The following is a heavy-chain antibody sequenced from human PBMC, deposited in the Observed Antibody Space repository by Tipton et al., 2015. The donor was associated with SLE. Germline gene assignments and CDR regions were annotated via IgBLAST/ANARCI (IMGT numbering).Heavy chain of an antibody. CDR2: IYYSGST. V-gene: IGHV4-30-4*01. CDR1: GGSISSGDYY. J-gene: IGHJ4*02. CDR3: AREGNGQQLGY. D-gene: IGHD6-13*01. Sequence: TLSLTCTVSGGSISSGDYYWSWIRQPPGKGLEWIGYIYYSGSTYYNPSLKSRVTISVDTSKNQFSLKLSSVTAADTAVYYCAREGNGQQLGYWGQGTLVTVSS.